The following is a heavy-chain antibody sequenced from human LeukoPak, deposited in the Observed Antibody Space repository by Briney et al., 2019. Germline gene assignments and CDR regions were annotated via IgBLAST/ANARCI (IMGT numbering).Heavy chain of an antibody. J-gene: IGHJ4*02. CDR3: ARGRAGTY. CDR2: ISYDGSNK. CDR1: GFTFSSYA. V-gene: IGHV3-30-3*01. D-gene: IGHD3-10*01. Sequence: GGSLRLSCAASGFTFSSYAMHWVRQAPGKGLEWVAVISYDGSNKYYADSVKGRFTISRDNSKNTLYLQMNSLRAEDTAVYYCARGRAGTYWGQGTLVIVSS.